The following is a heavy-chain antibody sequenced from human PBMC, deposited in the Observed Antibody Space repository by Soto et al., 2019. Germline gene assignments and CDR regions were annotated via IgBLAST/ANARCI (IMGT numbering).Heavy chain of an antibody. CDR1: GNTFSRYV. CDR2: ITPILGTA. D-gene: IGHD3-22*01. V-gene: IGHV1-69*13. J-gene: IGHJ6*02. CDR3: ARGVYDNSGYYSPHPQKDYGMDV. Sequence: SVKVSCKASGNTFSRYVIIWVRQAPGQGLEWVGGITPILGTAIYAQKFQGRVTITADDSTSTAYMELSSLRSEDTAVYYCARGVYDNSGYYSPHPQKDYGMDVWGQGSTVTVSS.